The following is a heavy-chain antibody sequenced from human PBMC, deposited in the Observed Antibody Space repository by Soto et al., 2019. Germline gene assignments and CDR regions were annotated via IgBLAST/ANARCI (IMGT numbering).Heavy chain of an antibody. Sequence: EVQLLESGGGLVQPGGSLRLSCAASGFTFSSYAMSWVRQAPGKGLEWVSAISGSGGSIYYADSVKGRFTISRDNSKNSLYLQMNGLRAEDTAVYYCAKEIAVGGDFDYWGQGTLVTVSS. D-gene: IGHD6-19*01. J-gene: IGHJ4*02. V-gene: IGHV3-23*01. CDR1: GFTFSSYA. CDR2: ISGSGGSI. CDR3: AKEIAVGGDFDY.